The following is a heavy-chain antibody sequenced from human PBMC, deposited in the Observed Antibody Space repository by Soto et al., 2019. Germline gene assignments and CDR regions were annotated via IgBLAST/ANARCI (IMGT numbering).Heavy chain of an antibody. CDR2: INHSGST. J-gene: IGHJ3*02. D-gene: IGHD2-15*01. Sequence: SETLSLTCAVYGGSFSGYYWSWIRQPPGKGLEWIGEINHSGSTNYNPSLKSRVTISVDTSKNQFSLKLSSVTAADTAVYYCARGMRRGSTPGGRAFYIRAQRTTVTGSS. V-gene: IGHV4-34*01. CDR1: GGSFSGYY. CDR3: ARGMRRGSTPGGRAFYI.